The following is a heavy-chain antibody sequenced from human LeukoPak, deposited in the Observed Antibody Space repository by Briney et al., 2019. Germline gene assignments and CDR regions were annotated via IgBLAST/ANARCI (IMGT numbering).Heavy chain of an antibody. CDR1: GFTFGDYA. Sequence: GGSLRLSCTASGFTFGDYAMSWFRQAPGKGLEWVGFIRSKAYGGTTEYAASVKGRFTISRDDSKSIAYLQMNSLKTEDTAVYYCIGSFGELTSFDYWGQGTLVTVSS. CDR2: IRSKAYGGTT. D-gene: IGHD3-10*01. CDR3: IGSFGELTSFDY. J-gene: IGHJ4*02. V-gene: IGHV3-49*03.